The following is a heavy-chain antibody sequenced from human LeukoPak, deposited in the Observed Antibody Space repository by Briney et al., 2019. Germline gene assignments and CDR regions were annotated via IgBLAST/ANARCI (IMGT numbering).Heavy chain of an antibody. CDR3: AKAGIGVVGYFDY. CDR2: IRGSGGGA. D-gene: IGHD6-19*01. J-gene: IGHJ4*02. Sequence: GGSLRLSCAASGFTFNSYAMSWVRQAPGKGLEWVSAIRGSGGGAYYADSVKGRFTISRDNSKNTLYLQMNSLRDEDTALYYCAKAGIGVVGYFDYWGQGTLVTVSS. CDR1: GFTFNSYA. V-gene: IGHV3-23*01.